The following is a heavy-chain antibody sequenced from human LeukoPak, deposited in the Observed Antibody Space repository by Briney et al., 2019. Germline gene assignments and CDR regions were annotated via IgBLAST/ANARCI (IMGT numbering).Heavy chain of an antibody. CDR2: NYYSGST. V-gene: IGHV4-38-2*01. CDR3: ARVHLLFGVVWGFDP. Sequence: GSLRLSCAASGFTVSSNYMSWVRQAPGKGLEWIGSNYYSGSTYYNPSLKSRVTISVDTSKNRLSLKLSSVTAADTAVYYCARVHLLFGVVWGFDPWGQGTLVTVSS. D-gene: IGHD3-3*01. CDR1: GFTVSSNY. J-gene: IGHJ5*02.